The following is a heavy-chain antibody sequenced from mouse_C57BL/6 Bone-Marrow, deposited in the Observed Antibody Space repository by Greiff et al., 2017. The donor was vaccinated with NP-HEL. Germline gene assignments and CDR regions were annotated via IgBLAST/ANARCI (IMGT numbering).Heavy chain of an antibody. CDR1: GYTFTSYW. Sequence: QVQLQQPGTELVKPGASVKLSCKASGYTFTSYWMHWVKQRLGQGLEWIGNINPSNGGTNYNEKFKSKATLTVDKSSSTAYMQLSSLTSEDSAVYYCARMTAQATYFDYWGQGTTLTVSS. J-gene: IGHJ2*01. D-gene: IGHD3-2*02. CDR2: INPSNGGT. CDR3: ARMTAQATYFDY. V-gene: IGHV1-53*01.